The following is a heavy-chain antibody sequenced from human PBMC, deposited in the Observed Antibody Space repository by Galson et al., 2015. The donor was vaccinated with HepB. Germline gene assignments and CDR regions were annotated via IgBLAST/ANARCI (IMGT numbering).Heavy chain of an antibody. J-gene: IGHJ4*02. CDR3: AKGGGDSSSIPESDFDY. D-gene: IGHD6-6*01. V-gene: IGHV3-21*01. CDR1: GFTFSIYS. CDR2: ISSSGSYI. Sequence: SLRLSCAASGFTFSIYSMNWVRQAPGKGLEWVSSISSSGSYIYHADSVKGRFTISRDNAMNSLFLQMNSLRAEDTAVYYCAKGGGDSSSIPESDFDYWGQGTLVTVSS.